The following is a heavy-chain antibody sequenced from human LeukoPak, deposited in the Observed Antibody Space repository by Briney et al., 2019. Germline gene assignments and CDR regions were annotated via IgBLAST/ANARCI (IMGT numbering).Heavy chain of an antibody. Sequence: GGSLSLSCAASGFTFSSYSMNWVRQAPEKGLEWVSSISSSSSYIYYADSVKGRFSIARDNAKNSLYLQMISLRAEDTAVYYCASSVYCSGGSCPWGQGTLVTVSS. CDR2: ISSSSSYI. D-gene: IGHD2-15*01. CDR1: GFTFSSYS. V-gene: IGHV3-21*01. J-gene: IGHJ5*02. CDR3: ASSVYCSGGSCP.